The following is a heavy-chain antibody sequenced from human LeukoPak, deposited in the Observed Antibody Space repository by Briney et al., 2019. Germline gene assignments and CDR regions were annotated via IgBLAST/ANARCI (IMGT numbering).Heavy chain of an antibody. CDR2: INPSGGST. CDR1: GYTFTSYY. J-gene: IGHJ5*02. D-gene: IGHD3-22*01. Sequence: GASVKVSCKASGYTFTSYYIHWARQAPGQGLEWMGIINPSGGSTTYAQKFQGRVTMTRDTSTSTVYMELSSLRSEDTAVYYCAGDSSSGYYVWFDPWGQGTLVTVSS. CDR3: AGDSSSGYYVWFDP. V-gene: IGHV1-46*01.